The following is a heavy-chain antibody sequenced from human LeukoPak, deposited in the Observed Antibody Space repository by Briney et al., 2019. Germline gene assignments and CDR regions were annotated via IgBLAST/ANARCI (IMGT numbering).Heavy chain of an antibody. CDR2: INTNTGNP. D-gene: IGHD5-18*01. CDR3: ARAWVYGYSYGYGPNWFDP. J-gene: IGHJ5*02. Sequence: ASVKVSCKASGYTFTSYAMNWVRQAPGQGLEWMGWINTNTGNPTYAQGFTGRFVFSLDTSVSTAYLQISSLKAEDTAVYYCARAWVYGYSYGYGPNWFDPWGQGTLVTVSS. CDR1: GYTFTSYA. V-gene: IGHV7-4-1*02.